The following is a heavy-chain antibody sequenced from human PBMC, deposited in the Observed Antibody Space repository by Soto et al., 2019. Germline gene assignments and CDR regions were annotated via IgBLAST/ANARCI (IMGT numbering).Heavy chain of an antibody. CDR1: GYTFSSYY. J-gene: IGHJ6*02. CDR3: ARDRGGSYGDYYYYGMDV. Sequence: ASVKVSCKASGYTFSSYYMHWVRQAPGQGLEWMGIINPSGGSTSYAQKFQGRVTMTRDTSTSTVYMELSSLRSEDTAVYYCARDRGGSYGDYYYYGMDVWGQGTTVPVSS. V-gene: IGHV1-46*01. D-gene: IGHD1-26*01. CDR2: INPSGGST.